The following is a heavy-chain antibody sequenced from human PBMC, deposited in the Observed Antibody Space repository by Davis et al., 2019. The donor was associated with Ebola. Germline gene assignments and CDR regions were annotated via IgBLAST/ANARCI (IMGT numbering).Heavy chain of an antibody. J-gene: IGHJ5*02. D-gene: IGHD6-13*01. Sequence: AASVKVSCKAFGFTLTDYYMHWVRQGPGQGLEYVGWISPNGGDTRYAQTFQGRVTMTRDTAISTTYMELSRLRSDDTAVYYCARASWATVGTRWFDPWGQGTLVTVSS. CDR2: ISPNGGDT. CDR1: GFTLTDYY. CDR3: ARASWATVGTRWFDP. V-gene: IGHV1-2*02.